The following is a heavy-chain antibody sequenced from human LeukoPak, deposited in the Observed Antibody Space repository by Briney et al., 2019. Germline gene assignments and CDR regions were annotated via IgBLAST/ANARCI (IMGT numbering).Heavy chain of an antibody. Sequence: SETLSLTCTVSGGSISSYYWSWIRQPPGKGLEWIGYIYYSGSTNYNPSLKSRVTISVDTSKNQFSLKLSSVTAADTDVYYCARATVPYYFDYWGQGTLVTVSS. V-gene: IGHV4-59*01. CDR2: IYYSGST. CDR3: ARATVPYYFDY. CDR1: GGSISSYY. D-gene: IGHD4-17*01. J-gene: IGHJ4*02.